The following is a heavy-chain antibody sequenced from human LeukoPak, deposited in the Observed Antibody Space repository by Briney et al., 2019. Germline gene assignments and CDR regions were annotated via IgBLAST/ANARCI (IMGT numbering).Heavy chain of an antibody. J-gene: IGHJ4*02. CDR2: ISGSGGST. V-gene: IGHV3-23*01. CDR3: AKAYYDILTGYYL. D-gene: IGHD3-9*01. CDR1: GFTFSSYA. Sequence: PGGSLRLSCAASGFTFSSYAMSWVRQAPGKGLEWVSAISGSGGSTYYADSVKGRFTISRDDSKNTLYLQMNSLRAEDTAVYYCAKAYYDILTGYYLWGQGTLVTVSS.